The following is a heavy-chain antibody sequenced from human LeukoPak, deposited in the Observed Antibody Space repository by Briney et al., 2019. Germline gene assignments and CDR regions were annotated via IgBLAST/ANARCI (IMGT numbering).Heavy chain of an antibody. D-gene: IGHD3-22*01. CDR3: ARPATYYYDSSGYYGY. V-gene: IGHV3-21*01. CDR2: ISSRSTYI. CDR1: GFTFSSYS. J-gene: IGHJ4*02. Sequence: PGGSLRLSCAASGFTFSSYSMNWVRQAPGKGLEWVSSISSRSTYIYHADSVKGRFTISRDNAKNSLFLQMNSLRAEDTAVYYCARPATYYYDSSGYYGYWGQGTLVTVSS.